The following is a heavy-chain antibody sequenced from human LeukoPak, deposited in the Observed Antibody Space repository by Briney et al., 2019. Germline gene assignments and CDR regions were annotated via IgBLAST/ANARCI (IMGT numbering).Heavy chain of an antibody. J-gene: IGHJ4*02. CDR2: ISYDGSNK. CDR1: GFTFSSYG. V-gene: IGHV3-30*18. D-gene: IGHD2-2*01. Sequence: GGSLRLSCAASGFTFSSYGMHWVRQAPGKGLEWVAVISYDGSNKYYADSVKGRFTISRDNSKNTLYLQMNSLRAEDTAVYYCAKVRMVVVVPAAIDYWGQGILVTVSS. CDR3: AKVRMVVVVPAAIDY.